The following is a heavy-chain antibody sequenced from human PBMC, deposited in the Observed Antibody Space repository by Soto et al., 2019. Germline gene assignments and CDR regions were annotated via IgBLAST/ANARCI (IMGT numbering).Heavy chain of an antibody. V-gene: IGHV3-7*03. CDR2: IKQDGSEK. J-gene: IGHJ4*02. CDR1: GFTFSSYW. CDR3: ARDGETFGPPRPLDY. Sequence: WSLRLSCAASGFTFSSYWMSWVRQAPGKGLEWVANIKQDGSEKYYVDSVKGRFTISRDNAKNSLYLQMNSLRAEDTAVYYCARDGETFGPPRPLDYCGQGTLVTVS. D-gene: IGHD3-10*01.